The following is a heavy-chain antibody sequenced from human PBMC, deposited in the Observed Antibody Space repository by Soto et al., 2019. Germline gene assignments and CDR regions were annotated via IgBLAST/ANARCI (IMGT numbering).Heavy chain of an antibody. D-gene: IGHD6-13*01. CDR1: GFFISSHKW. J-gene: IGHJ3*02. CDR3: ATVGSSWFGAFDI. Sequence: SETLSLTCALSGFFISSHKWWTWVRQSPGRGLEWIGEVYNSGSPNYNPSLKSRVAILIDKSKNQFSLSLTSVTAADTAVYYCATVGSSWFGAFDIWGHGTMVT. V-gene: IGHV4-4*02. CDR2: VYNSGSP.